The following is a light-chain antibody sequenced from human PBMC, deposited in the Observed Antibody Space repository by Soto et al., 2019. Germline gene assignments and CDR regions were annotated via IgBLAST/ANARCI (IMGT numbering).Light chain of an antibody. J-gene: IGLJ2*01. CDR3: SSYTRSSTLFV. CDR2: DVS. Sequence: QSALTQPASVSGSPGQSITISCTGTSSDVGGYNYVSWYQQHPGKAPKLMIYDVSNRPSGVSNRFSGSKSGNTASLTISGRQADDDADYYCSSYTRSSTLFVFGGGTKLTVL. V-gene: IGLV2-14*01. CDR1: SSDVGGYNY.